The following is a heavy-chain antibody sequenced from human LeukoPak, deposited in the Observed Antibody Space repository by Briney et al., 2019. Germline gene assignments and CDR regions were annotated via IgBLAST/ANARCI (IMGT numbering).Heavy chain of an antibody. D-gene: IGHD3-22*01. CDR3: AKRGVVIRVILVGFHKEAYYFDS. J-gene: IGHJ4*02. CDR1: GITLSNYG. Sequence: GGSLRLSCTVSGITLSNYGMSWVRQAPGKGLEWVAGIGGSGGRTNYADSVKGRFTISRDNPKNTLYLQMNSLRAEDTAVYFCAKRGVVIRVILVGFHKEAYYFDSWGQGALVIVSS. CDR2: IGGSGGRT. V-gene: IGHV3-23*01.